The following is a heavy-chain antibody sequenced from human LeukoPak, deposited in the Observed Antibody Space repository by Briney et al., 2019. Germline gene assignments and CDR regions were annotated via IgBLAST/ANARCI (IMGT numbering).Heavy chain of an antibody. Sequence: GGSLGLSCAASGFTFSSYWMSWVRQAPGKGLEWVANIKQDGSEKYYVDSVKGRFTISRDNAKNSLYLQMNSLRAEDTAVYYCARAPETYYDFWSGYYTNYGMDVWGQGTTVTVSS. V-gene: IGHV3-7*01. D-gene: IGHD3-3*01. CDR1: GFTFSSYW. J-gene: IGHJ6*02. CDR3: ARAPETYYDFWSGYYTNYGMDV. CDR2: IKQDGSEK.